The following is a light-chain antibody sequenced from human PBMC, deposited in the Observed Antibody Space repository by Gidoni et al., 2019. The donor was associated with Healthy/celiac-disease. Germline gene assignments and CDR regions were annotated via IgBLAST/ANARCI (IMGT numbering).Light chain of an antibody. CDR2: DNN. J-gene: IGLJ3*02. CDR1: SSNSGNND. Sequence: QSVLTQPPSVSSAPGQKVTISCSGSSSNSGNNDGSWYKQLTGTAPNLLIYDNNKRPSGISDRFSGFKSGTAATLGITGLQTGDEADYYCGTWDSSLSAGQVFGGGTKLTVL. CDR3: GTWDSSLSAGQV. V-gene: IGLV1-51*01.